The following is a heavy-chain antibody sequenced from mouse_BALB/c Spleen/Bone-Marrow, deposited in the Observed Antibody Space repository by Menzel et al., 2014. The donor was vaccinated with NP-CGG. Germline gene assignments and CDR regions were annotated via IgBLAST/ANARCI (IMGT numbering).Heavy chain of an antibody. D-gene: IGHD2-4*01. J-gene: IGHJ2*01. CDR2: ISSGGSYT. Sequence: VQLQQSGGDLVKPGGSLKLSCAASGFTLSSYGMSWVRQIPDKRLEWVATISSGGSYTFYPDSVKGRFTISRDNAKNTPNLQMTSLKSEDTAMYYCARRRDYDYFDYWGQGTTLTVSS. V-gene: IGHV5-6*01. CDR1: GFTLSSYG. CDR3: ARRRDYDYFDY.